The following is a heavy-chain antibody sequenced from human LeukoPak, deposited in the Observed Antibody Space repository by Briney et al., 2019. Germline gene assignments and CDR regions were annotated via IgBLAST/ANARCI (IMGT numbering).Heavy chain of an antibody. CDR2: FNPVDSDT. V-gene: IGHV5-51*01. D-gene: IGHD3-10*01. J-gene: IGHJ4*02. CDR1: GYSLSSHW. CDR3: VIALGDGYWDQ. Sequence: GESLKISCKGYGYSLSSHWIGWVRQMPGKGLEWMVIFNPVDSDTRYSPSFQGRVTISADKSISTAYLQWNSLKASDTAMYYCVIALGDGYWDQWGQGTLVALSS.